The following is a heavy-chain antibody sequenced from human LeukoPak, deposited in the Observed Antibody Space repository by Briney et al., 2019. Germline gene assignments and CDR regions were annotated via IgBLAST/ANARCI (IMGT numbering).Heavy chain of an antibody. V-gene: IGHV1-2*06. CDR3: ARRGFSNWFDP. Sequence: ASVKVSCKASGHTFTGYYIHWLRQAPGQGLEWMGRINPDSGGTHYAQNFQGRVTMTRDTSTSTAYMEVSSLRSDDTAVYYCARRGFSNWFDPWGQGTLVTVSS. J-gene: IGHJ5*02. CDR1: GHTFTGYY. D-gene: IGHD2/OR15-2a*01. CDR2: INPDSGGT.